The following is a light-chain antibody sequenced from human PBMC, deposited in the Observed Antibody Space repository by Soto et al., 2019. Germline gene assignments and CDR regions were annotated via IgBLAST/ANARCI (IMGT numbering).Light chain of an antibody. CDR3: QQYGSSSYT. J-gene: IGKJ2*01. CDR1: QSLISNY. Sequence: EIVLTQSPGTLSLSPGERATLSCRASQSLISNYLAWYQQKPGQAPRLLIYGASNRATGIPDRFSGSGSGTDVTLTISRLEPEDFAVYYCQQYGSSSYTFGQGTKLEIK. V-gene: IGKV3-20*01. CDR2: GAS.